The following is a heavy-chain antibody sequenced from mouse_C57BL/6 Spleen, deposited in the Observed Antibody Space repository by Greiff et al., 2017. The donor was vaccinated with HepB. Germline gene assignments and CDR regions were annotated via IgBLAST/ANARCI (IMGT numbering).Heavy chain of an antibody. V-gene: IGHV5-4*01. CDR2: ISDGGSDT. D-gene: IGHD1-1*01. CDR3: AREPVDWYFDV. J-gene: IGHJ1*03. Sequence: EVQLVESGGGLVKPGGSLKLSCAASGFTFSSYAMSWVRQTPEKRLEWVATISDGGSDTYYPDNVKGRFTISRDNTKNNLYLQMSHLKSEDTAMYYCAREPVDWYFDVWGTGTTVTVSS. CDR1: GFTFSSYA.